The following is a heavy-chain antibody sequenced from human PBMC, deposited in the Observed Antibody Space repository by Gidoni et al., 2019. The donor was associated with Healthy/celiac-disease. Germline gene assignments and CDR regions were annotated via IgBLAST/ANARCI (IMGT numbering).Heavy chain of an antibody. Sequence: EVQLLESGGGLVQPGGSLRLSCAASGFTFSSYYMSWVRQAPGKGLEWVAAISGSGGSTYDAASVKGRFTISRDNSKNTLYLQMNSRRAEDTAVYYCAKDYTAMVGVYFDYWGQGTLVTVSS. D-gene: IGHD5-18*01. CDR3: AKDYTAMVGVYFDY. V-gene: IGHV3-23*01. CDR2: ISGSGGST. CDR1: GFTFSSYY. J-gene: IGHJ4*02.